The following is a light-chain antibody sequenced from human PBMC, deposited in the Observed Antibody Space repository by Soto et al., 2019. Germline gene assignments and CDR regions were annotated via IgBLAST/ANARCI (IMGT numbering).Light chain of an antibody. CDR3: QQRSNWPST. Sequence: EVVLTQSPATLSLSPGERATLSCRASQSVGNYLAWYQHKPGQAPRLLIYDASNRATGIPARFSGSGSGTDCTLTITSLEPEDFAVYYCQQRSNWPSTFGQGTRLEIK. CDR2: DAS. V-gene: IGKV3-11*01. J-gene: IGKJ5*01. CDR1: QSVGNY.